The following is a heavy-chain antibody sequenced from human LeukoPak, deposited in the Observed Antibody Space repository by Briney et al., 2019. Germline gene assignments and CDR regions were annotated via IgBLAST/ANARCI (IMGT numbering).Heavy chain of an antibody. D-gene: IGHD3-22*01. CDR1: GFTFSSYA. J-gene: IGHJ4*02. V-gene: IGHV3-23*01. Sequence: GGSLRLSCAASGFTFSSYAMSWVRQAPGKGLEWVSAISGSGGSTYYADSVKGRFTISRDNSKNTLYLQMNSLRAEDMAVYYCAKDVVTMIVVVTTFDYWGQGTLVTVSS. CDR2: ISGSGGST. CDR3: AKDVVTMIVVVTTFDY.